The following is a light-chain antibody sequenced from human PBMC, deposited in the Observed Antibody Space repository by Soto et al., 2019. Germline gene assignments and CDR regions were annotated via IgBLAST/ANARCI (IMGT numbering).Light chain of an antibody. Sequence: DIVMTQSPDSLALSLGERATITCKSSQSILYNSNNKNYLAWYQQKPGQPPKLLIYWASTRESGVPDRFSGSGSGTDFTLTIRSLQAEDVAVYYCQQYYSSPVAFGQGTEVEIK. V-gene: IGKV4-1*01. CDR1: QSILYNSNNKNY. CDR2: WAS. J-gene: IGKJ1*01. CDR3: QQYYSSPVA.